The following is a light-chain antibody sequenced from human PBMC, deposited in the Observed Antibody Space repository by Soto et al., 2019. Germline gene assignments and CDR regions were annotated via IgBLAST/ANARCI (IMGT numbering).Light chain of an antibody. Sequence: SYELTQPPSVSVSPGQTASITCSGDKLGDKYACWYQQKPDQPPVLVIFQDTKRPSGIPERFSGSNSGNTATLTISGTQAMDEADYYCQAWDSSAVVFGGGTQLTVL. CDR1: KLGDKY. V-gene: IGLV3-1*01. CDR2: QDT. J-gene: IGLJ2*01. CDR3: QAWDSSAVV.